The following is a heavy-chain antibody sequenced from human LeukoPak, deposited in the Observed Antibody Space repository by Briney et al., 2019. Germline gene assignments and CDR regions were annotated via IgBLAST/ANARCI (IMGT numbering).Heavy chain of an antibody. CDR1: GFTFSNYW. CDR2: INQDGSEK. V-gene: IGHV3-7*01. D-gene: IGHD2-21*01. CDR3: ARIDWGQFEY. Sequence: GGSLRLSCAASGFTFSNYWMSWVRQAPGKGLEWVANINQDGSEKYYMDSVKGRFTFSRDNAKNSLYLQMNSLGAEDTAVYYCARIDWGQFEYWGQGSLVTVSS. J-gene: IGHJ4*02.